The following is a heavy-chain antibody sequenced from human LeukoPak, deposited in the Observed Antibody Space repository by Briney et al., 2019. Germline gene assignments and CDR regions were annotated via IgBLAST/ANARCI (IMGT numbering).Heavy chain of an antibody. J-gene: IGHJ2*01. Sequence: SETLSLTCTVSGGSISSYYWSWIRQPPGKGLEWIGYLYYNGNTNNNPSLKSRVTMSVDTSNTQFSLRLSSVTAADTAVYYCAKIPKGGDGLTSADQIYFDIWGRGTLVIVSS. CDR2: LYYNGNT. D-gene: IGHD2-21*01. V-gene: IGHV4-59*08. CDR3: AKIPKGGDGLTSADQIYFDI. CDR1: GGSISSYY.